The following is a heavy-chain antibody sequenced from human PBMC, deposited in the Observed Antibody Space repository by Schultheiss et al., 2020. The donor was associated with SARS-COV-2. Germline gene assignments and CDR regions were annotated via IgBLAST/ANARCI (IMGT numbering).Heavy chain of an antibody. D-gene: IGHD3-10*01. Sequence: GSLRLSCTVSGGSISSYYWSWIRQPPGKGLEWIGYIYYSGSTNYNPSLKSRVTISVDTSKNQFSLKLSSVTAADTAVYYCARCMVRGVMSDIWGQGTMVTVSS. CDR2: IYYSGST. CDR3: ARCMVRGVMSDI. V-gene: IGHV4-59*08. CDR1: GGSISSYY. J-gene: IGHJ3*02.